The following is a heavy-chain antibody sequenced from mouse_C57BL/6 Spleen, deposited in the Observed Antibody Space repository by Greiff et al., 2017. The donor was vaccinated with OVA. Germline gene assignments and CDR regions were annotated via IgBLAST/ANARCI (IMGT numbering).Heavy chain of an antibody. V-gene: IGHV5-4*01. Sequence: EVQLVESGGGLVKPGGSLKLSCAASGFTFSSYAMSWVRQTPEKRLEWVATISDGGSYTYYPYNVKGRFTISRDNAKNNPYLQMSQLKDEDTAKYYCARDQPGDWYFDVWGTGTTVTVSS. CDR2: ISDGGSYT. CDR3: ARDQPGDWYFDV. CDR1: GFTFSSYA. D-gene: IGHD6-1*01. J-gene: IGHJ1*03.